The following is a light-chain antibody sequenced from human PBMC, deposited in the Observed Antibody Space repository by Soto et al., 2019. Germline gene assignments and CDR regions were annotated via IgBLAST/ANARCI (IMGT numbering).Light chain of an antibody. J-gene: IGKJ5*01. Sequence: DIQMTQSPSSLPASVGDRVTITCRASQSISSYLNWYQQKPGKAPKLLIYAASSLQSGVPSRFSGSGSGTDFTLTISSLQPEDFATYYCQQSYSTPITFGQGTRLENK. CDR1: QSISSY. CDR3: QQSYSTPIT. CDR2: AAS. V-gene: IGKV1-39*01.